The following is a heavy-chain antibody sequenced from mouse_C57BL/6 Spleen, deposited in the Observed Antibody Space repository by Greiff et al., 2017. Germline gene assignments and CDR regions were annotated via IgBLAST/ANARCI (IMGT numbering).Heavy chain of an antibody. V-gene: IGHV1-78*01. Sequence: VQRVESDAELVKPGASVKISCKVSGYTFTDHTIHWMKQRPEQGLEWIGYIYPRDGSTKYNEKFKGKATLTADKSSSTAYMQLNSLTSEDSAVYFCAREGYYYGSAPWFAYWGQGTLVTVSA. CDR2: IYPRDGST. J-gene: IGHJ3*01. CDR3: AREGYYYGSAPWFAY. CDR1: GYTFTDHT. D-gene: IGHD1-1*01.